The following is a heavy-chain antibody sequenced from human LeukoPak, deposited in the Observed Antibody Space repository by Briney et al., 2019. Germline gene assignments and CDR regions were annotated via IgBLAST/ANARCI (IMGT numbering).Heavy chain of an antibody. Sequence: SETLSLTCTVSGGSISSYYWSWIRQPPGKGLEWIGYIYYSGSTNYSPSLKSRVTISGDTSKNQFSLKLSSVTAADTAVYYCARHVGRGTQIYYMDVWGKGTTVTVSS. D-gene: IGHD3-16*01. CDR1: GGSISSYY. CDR2: IYYSGST. CDR3: ARHVGRGTQIYYMDV. J-gene: IGHJ6*03. V-gene: IGHV4-59*08.